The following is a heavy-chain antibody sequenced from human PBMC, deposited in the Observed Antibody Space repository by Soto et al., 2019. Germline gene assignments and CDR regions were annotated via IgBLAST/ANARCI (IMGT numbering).Heavy chain of an antibody. J-gene: IGHJ3*02. Sequence: GGSLRLSCAASGFTFSSYSMNWVRQAPGKGLEWVSYISSSSSTIYYADSVKGRFTISRDNAKNSLYLQMNSLRAEDTAVYYCARDRVPNWALNDAFDIWGQGTMVTVSS. V-gene: IGHV3-48*04. CDR1: GFTFSSYS. CDR2: ISSSSSTI. CDR3: ARDRVPNWALNDAFDI. D-gene: IGHD7-27*01.